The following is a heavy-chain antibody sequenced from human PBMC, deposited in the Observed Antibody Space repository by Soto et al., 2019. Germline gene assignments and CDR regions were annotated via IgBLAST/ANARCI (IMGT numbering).Heavy chain of an antibody. V-gene: IGHV1-18*01. CDR2: ISDGNT. Sequence: QLVQSGAEVKKPGASVTVSCTASGYSFSHYGIIWVRQAPGQGLEWLGWISDGNTIYAQKFQGRVTMTTATSSTPAFIESRTLTSEDAAVDFCACLMYASGSEGWLVTMDVWGQGTSVPVSS. CDR1: GYSFSHYG. CDR3: ACLMYASGSEGWLVTMDV. J-gene: IGHJ6*02. D-gene: IGHD2-21*02.